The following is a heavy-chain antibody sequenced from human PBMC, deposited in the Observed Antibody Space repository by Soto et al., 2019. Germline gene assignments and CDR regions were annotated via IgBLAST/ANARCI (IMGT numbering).Heavy chain of an antibody. V-gene: IGHV4-31*03. J-gene: IGHJ5*01. CDR3: ARVPFVESGYWFDS. CDR1: GGAVRTGGYY. Sequence: QVELQESGPGLVKASQTLSLSCTVSGGAVRTGGYYWAWIRQHPGKGLEWIGYMFYTGATYYSRSLKSRISMSEHTSNNQFSLKMNSVTAADTAVYYCARVPFVESGYWFDSWGRGTLVTVAS. CDR2: MFYTGAT. D-gene: IGHD5-12*01.